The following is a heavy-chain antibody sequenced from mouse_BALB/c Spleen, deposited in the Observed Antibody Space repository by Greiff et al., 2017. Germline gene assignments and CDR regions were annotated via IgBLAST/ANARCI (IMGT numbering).Heavy chain of an antibody. V-gene: IGHV5-9-4*01. Sequence: EVQLVESGGGLVKPGGSLKLSCAASGFTFSSYAMSWVRQSPEKRLEWVAEISSGGSYTYYPDTVTGRFTISRDNAKNTLYLEMSSLRSEDTAMYYCAREGYGSRFDYWGQGTTLTVSS. CDR3: AREGYGSRFDY. CDR2: ISSGGSYT. CDR1: GFTFSSYA. J-gene: IGHJ2*01. D-gene: IGHD1-1*01.